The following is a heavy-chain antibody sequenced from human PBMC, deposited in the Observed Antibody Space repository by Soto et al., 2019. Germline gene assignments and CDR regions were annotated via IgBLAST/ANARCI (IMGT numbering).Heavy chain of an antibody. D-gene: IGHD2-2*01. CDR1: GHSISSGAW. CDR3: ARDSRTGCSSTDCYMS. CDR2: SYHSGNT. J-gene: IGHJ5*02. Sequence: QVQLQESGPGLVKASETLSLTCAVSGHSISSGAWWSWVRQSPGKGLQWIGESYHSGNTRNNPSLKSRVTMSVDKSNNQFSLNLMSVTAADTATYYCARDSRTGCSSTDCYMSWGRGILVTVSS. V-gene: IGHV4-4*02.